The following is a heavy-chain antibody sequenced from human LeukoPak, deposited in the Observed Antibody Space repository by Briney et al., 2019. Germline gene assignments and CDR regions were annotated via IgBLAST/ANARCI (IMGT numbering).Heavy chain of an antibody. CDR2: INPSGGST. CDR3: ARAITTGGYYYVFDY. J-gene: IGHJ4*02. CDR1: GYTFTSYY. V-gene: IGHV1-46*01. Sequence: ASVKVSCKASGYTFTSYYMHWVRQAPGQGLEWMGIINPSGGSTSYAQKFQGRVTMTRDTSTSTVYMELSSLRSEDTAVYYCARAITTGGYYYVFDYWGQGTLVTVSS. D-gene: IGHD3-22*01.